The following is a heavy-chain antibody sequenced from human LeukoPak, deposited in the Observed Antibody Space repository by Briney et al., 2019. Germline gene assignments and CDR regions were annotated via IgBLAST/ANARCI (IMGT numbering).Heavy chain of an antibody. J-gene: IGHJ4*02. Sequence: PSETLSLTCTVSGYSISSGHYWGWIRQPPGKGLEWIGSIYHSGSTYYNPSLKSRVTISVDTSKNQFSLKLSSVTAADTAVYYCARDRRYYGSGSYDYWGQGTLVTVSS. CDR1: GYSISSGHY. CDR2: IYHSGST. V-gene: IGHV4-38-2*02. CDR3: ARDRRYYGSGSYDY. D-gene: IGHD3-10*01.